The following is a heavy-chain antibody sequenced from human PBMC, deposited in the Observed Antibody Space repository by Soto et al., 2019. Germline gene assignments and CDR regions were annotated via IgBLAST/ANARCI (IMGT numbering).Heavy chain of an antibody. CDR2: IIPIFGTA. Sequence: SVKVSCKASGYSFSNSYVGWGGQAPGQGLEWMGGIIPIFGTANYAQKFQGRVTITADESTSTAYMELSSLRSEDTAVYYCARDGSGSYDDYWGQGTLVTVSS. J-gene: IGHJ4*02. V-gene: IGHV1-69*01. CDR3: ARDGSGSYDDY. D-gene: IGHD3-10*01. CDR1: GYSFSNSY.